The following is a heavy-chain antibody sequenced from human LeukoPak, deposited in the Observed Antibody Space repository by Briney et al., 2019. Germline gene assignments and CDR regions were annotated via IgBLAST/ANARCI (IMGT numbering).Heavy chain of an antibody. CDR1: GGSISSYY. D-gene: IGHD4-23*01. Sequence: SETLPLTCTVSGGSISSYYWSWVRQPPGKGLEWIGYIYYSGSTNYNPSLKSRVTISVDTSKNQFSLKLSSVTAADTAVYYCARDYGGGVWFDPWGQGTLVTVSS. J-gene: IGHJ5*02. CDR2: IYYSGST. CDR3: ARDYGGGVWFDP. V-gene: IGHV4-59*01.